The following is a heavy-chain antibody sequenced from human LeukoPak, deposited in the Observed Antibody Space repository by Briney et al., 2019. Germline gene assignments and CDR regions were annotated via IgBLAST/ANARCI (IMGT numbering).Heavy chain of an antibody. CDR2: ISGSAGST. CDR3: ARGFSVATRPCDY. CDR1: GFTFSSYA. J-gene: IGHJ4*02. D-gene: IGHD5-12*01. V-gene: IGHV3-23*01. Sequence: GGSLRLSCAASGFTFSSYAMFWVRQAPGKGLEGGSTISGSAGSTFYADSVKGRFTISRDNSKSTLYLQMNSLRAEDTAAYYCARGFSVATRPCDYWGQGTLVTVSS.